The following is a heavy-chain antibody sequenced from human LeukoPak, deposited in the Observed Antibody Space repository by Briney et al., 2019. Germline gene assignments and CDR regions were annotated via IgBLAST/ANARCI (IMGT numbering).Heavy chain of an antibody. CDR2: MNPNSGNT. D-gene: IGHD3-9*01. CDR1: GYTFTSYD. J-gene: IGHJ4*02. Sequence: ASVKVSCKASGYTFTSYDINWVRQATGQGLEWMEWMNPNSGNTGYAQKFQGRVTMTRNTSISTAYMELSSLRSEDTAVYYCARGAKYYDILTGYYPTYYFDYWGQGTLVTVSS. V-gene: IGHV1-8*01. CDR3: ARGAKYYDILTGYYPTYYFDY.